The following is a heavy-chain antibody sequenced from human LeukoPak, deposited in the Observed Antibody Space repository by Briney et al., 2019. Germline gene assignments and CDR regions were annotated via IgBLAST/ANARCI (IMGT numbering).Heavy chain of an antibody. CDR2: ISGSGGST. V-gene: IGHV3-23*01. CDR3: AKDFTDYGDSYFDY. CDR1: GFTFSSYA. D-gene: IGHD4-17*01. J-gene: IGHJ4*02. Sequence: GGSLRLSCAASGFTFSSYAMSWVRQAPGKGLEWVSAISGSGGSTYYAGSVKGRFTISRDNSKNTLYLQMNSLRAEDTAVYYCAKDFTDYGDSYFDYWGQGTLVTVSS.